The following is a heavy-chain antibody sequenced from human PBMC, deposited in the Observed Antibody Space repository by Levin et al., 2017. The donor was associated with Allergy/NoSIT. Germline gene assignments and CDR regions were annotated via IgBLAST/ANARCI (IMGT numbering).Heavy chain of an antibody. J-gene: IGHJ6*03. Sequence: GGSLRLSCAASGFTFSIYRMHWVRQAPGKGLVWVSRIKSDGSDPNYADSVKGRFTISRDNAKNTLHLQMNSLRAEDTAVYYCTRIKRLEYCMDVWGKGTTVTVS. V-gene: IGHV3-74*01. CDR3: TRIKRLEYCMDV. D-gene: IGHD3-3*01. CDR1: GFTFSIYR. CDR2: IKSDGSDP.